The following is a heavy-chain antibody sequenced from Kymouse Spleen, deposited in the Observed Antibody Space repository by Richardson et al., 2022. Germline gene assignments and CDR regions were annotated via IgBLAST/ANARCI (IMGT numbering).Heavy chain of an antibody. V-gene: IGHV3-15*01. Sequence: EVQLVESGGGLVKPGGSLRLSCAASGFTFSNAWMSWVRQAPGKGLEWVGRIKSKTDGGTTDYAAPVKGRFTISRDDSKNTLYLQMNSLKTEDTAVYYCTITYYYGSGSYYTNLYWGQGTLVTVSS. CDR3: TITYYYGSGSYYTNLY. J-gene: IGHJ4*02. D-gene: IGHD3-10*01. CDR1: GFTFSNAW. CDR2: IKSKTDGGTT.